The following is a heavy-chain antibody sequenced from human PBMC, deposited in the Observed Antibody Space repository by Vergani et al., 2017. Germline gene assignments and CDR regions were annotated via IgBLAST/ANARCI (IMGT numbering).Heavy chain of an antibody. D-gene: IGHD3-22*01. J-gene: IGHJ6*03. V-gene: IGHV1-69*01. Sequence: QVQLVQSGAEVKKPGSSVKVSCKASGGTFSSYAISWVRQAPGQGLEWMGGIIPIFGTANYAQKFPGSVTITADESTSTAYMELSSLRSEDTAVYYCAXVFDSSGSCYPYYYYMDVWGKGTTVTVSS. CDR3: AXVFDSSGSCYPYYYYMDV. CDR2: IIPIFGTA. CDR1: GGTFSSYA.